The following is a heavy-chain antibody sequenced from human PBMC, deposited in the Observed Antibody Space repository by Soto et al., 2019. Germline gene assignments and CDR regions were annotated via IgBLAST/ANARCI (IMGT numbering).Heavy chain of an antibody. CDR2: ISANDGGT. V-gene: IGHV1-18*01. D-gene: IGHD3-16*01. CDR3: ARGGGRHLRHLET. Sequence: QALLEQSGPEVKKPGDSVRISCWLYDSVFVTSVITWLRQAPGQGLEWMGWISANDGGTLSAMKFTDRLVMSTDPVRNMAFRQLGDVTSDDSAVYFCARGGGRHLRHLETWGHGTPVTVSS. J-gene: IGHJ4*01. CDR1: DSVFVTSV.